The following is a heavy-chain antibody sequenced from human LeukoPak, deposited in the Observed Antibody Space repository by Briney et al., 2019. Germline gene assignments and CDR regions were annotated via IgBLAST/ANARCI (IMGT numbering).Heavy chain of an antibody. CDR1: GFTFSSYW. CDR3: ARYLNNDFWSGKTPDAFDI. D-gene: IGHD3-3*01. J-gene: IGHJ3*02. Sequence: PGGSLRLSCAASGFTFSSYWMHWVRQAPGKGLEWIGEINHSGSTNYNPSLKSRVTIPVDTSKNQFSLKLSSVTAADTALYYCARYLNNDFWSGKTPDAFDIWRQATMVTVSS. V-gene: IGHV4-34*01. CDR2: INHSGST.